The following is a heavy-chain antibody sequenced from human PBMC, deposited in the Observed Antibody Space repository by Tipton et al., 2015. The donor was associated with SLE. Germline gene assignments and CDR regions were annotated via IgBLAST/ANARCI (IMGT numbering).Heavy chain of an antibody. CDR1: GFTFSSYG. CDR3: ARDATNYYYDSSGYFDY. D-gene: IGHD3-22*01. V-gene: IGHV3-33*01. Sequence: SLRLSCAASGFTFSSYGMHWVRQAPGKGLEWVAVIWYDGSNKYYADSVKGRFTISRDNSKNTLDLQMNSLRAEDTAVYYCARDATNYYYDSSGYFDYWGQGTLVTVSS. J-gene: IGHJ4*02. CDR2: IWYDGSNK.